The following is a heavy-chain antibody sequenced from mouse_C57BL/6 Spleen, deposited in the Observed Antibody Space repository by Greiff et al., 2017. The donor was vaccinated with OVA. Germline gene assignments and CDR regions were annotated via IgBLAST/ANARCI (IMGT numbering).Heavy chain of an antibody. J-gene: IGHJ2*01. V-gene: IGHV5-9-1*02. D-gene: IGHD4-1*01. CDR3: TRVGLGRDYFDY. CDR1: GFTFSSYA. CDR2: ISSGGDYI. Sequence: DVHLVESGEGLVKPGGSLKLSCAASGFTFSSYAMSWVRQTPEKRLEWVAYISSGGDYIYYADTVKGRFTISRDNARNTPYLQMSSLKSEDTAMYYCTRVGLGRDYFDYWGQGTTLTVSS.